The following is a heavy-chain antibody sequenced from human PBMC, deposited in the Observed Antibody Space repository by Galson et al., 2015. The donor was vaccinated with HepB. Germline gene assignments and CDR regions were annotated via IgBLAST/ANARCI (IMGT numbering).Heavy chain of an antibody. J-gene: IGHJ6*03. CDR2: INTNTGNP. CDR3: ARRVPYGVTHARYYMDV. CDR1: GYTFTSYA. Sequence: SVKVSCKASGYTFTSYAMNWVRQAPGQGLEWMGWINTNTGNPTYAQGFTGRFVFSLDTSVSTAYLQISSLKAEDTAVYYCARRVPYGVTHARYYMDVWDKGTTVTVSS. D-gene: IGHD2-21*02. V-gene: IGHV7-4-1*02.